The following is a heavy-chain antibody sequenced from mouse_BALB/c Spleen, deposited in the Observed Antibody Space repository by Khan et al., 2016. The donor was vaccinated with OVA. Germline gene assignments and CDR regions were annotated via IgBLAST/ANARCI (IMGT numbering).Heavy chain of an antibody. CDR1: GFTFSSFV. Sequence: EVELVESGGGLVEPGGSLKLSCAASGFTFSSFVMSWVRQTPEKRLEWVATISSAATYTYYPDSVKGRFTISRDNATNTLYLQMNRLRSDDTTIYYCTNGNYGWFAYWGQGTLVTVST. V-gene: IGHV5-9-1*01. CDR2: ISSAATYT. J-gene: IGHJ3*01. CDR3: TNGNYGWFAY. D-gene: IGHD2-1*01.